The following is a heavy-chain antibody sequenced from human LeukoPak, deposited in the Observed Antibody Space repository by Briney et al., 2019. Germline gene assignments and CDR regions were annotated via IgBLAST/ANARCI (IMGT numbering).Heavy chain of an antibody. D-gene: IGHD6-13*01. V-gene: IGHV3-33*01. J-gene: IGHJ4*02. Sequence: PPGGSLRLSCAASGFTFSRFGMHWVRQAPGKGLEWVAAIWYDGSGKFYGDSVKGRFTISRDNSKNTLYLQMNSLRAEDTAVYYCARFVYSSSWYSDYWGQGTLVTVSS. CDR1: GFTFSRFG. CDR3: ARFVYSSSWYSDY. CDR2: IWYDGSGK.